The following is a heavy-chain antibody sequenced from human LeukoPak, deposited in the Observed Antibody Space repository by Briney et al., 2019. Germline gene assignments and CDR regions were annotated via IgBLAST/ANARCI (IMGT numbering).Heavy chain of an antibody. CDR2: IIPIFGTA. J-gene: IGHJ4*02. D-gene: IGHD3-10*01. CDR3: ARDLSYGSGSYYDY. Sequence: GASVKVSCKASGYTFTSYAISWVRQAPGQGLEWMGRIIPIFGTANYAQKFQGRVTITTDESTSTAYMELSSLRSEDTAVYYCARDLSYGSGSYYDYWGQGTLVTVSS. CDR1: GYTFTSYA. V-gene: IGHV1-69*05.